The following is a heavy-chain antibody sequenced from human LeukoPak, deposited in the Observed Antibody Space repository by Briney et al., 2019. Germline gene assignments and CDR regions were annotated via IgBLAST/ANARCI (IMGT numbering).Heavy chain of an antibody. CDR1: GFTFSSYS. CDR2: IGSSGDGAI. D-gene: IGHD2-15*01. V-gene: IGHV3-48*02. CDR3: ARGVGYCSGGRCYNWFDS. Sequence: GGSLRLSCAASGFTFSSYSMNWVRQAPGKGLGWLSYIGSSGDGAIFYRDSVKGRFTVSGDNAKNSLYLQMDSLRDEDTAAYYCARGVGYCSGGRCYNWFDSWGQGTLVTVSS. J-gene: IGHJ5*01.